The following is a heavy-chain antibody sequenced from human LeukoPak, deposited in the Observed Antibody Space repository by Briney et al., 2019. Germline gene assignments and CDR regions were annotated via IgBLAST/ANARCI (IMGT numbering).Heavy chain of an antibody. CDR3: ARFRSGSSCLDY. CDR2: ISYDGSNK. CDR1: GFTFSSYG. V-gene: IGHV3-30*03. J-gene: IGHJ4*02. Sequence: PGGSLRLSCAASGFTFSSYGMHWVRQAPGKGLEWVAVISYDGSNKYYADSVKGRFTISRDNSKNTLYLQMNSLRAEDTAVYYCARFRSGSSCLDYWGQGTLVTVSS. D-gene: IGHD2-15*01.